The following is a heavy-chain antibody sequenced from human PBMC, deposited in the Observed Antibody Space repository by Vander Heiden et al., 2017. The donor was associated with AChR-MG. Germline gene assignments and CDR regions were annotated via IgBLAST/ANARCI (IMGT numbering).Heavy chain of an antibody. J-gene: IGHJ4*02. V-gene: IGHV4-39*01. D-gene: IGHD3-10*01. Sequence: QMQLQESGPGLLKPSETLSLTCTVSGGPINSSTYYWGWIRQPPGKGLEWIGSIYYSGSTYYNPSLKSRVTISVDSSKNQFSLKLRSVTAADTAVYYCGTRLSGGFFYGSGSYCLWGQGTLVTVSS. CDR1: GGPINSSTYY. CDR3: GTRLSGGFFYGSGSYCL. CDR2: IYYSGST.